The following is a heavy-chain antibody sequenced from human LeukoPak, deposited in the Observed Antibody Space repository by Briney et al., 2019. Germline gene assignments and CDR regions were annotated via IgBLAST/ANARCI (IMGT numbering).Heavy chain of an antibody. V-gene: IGHV1-8*01. CDR1: GYTFTSYD. CDR2: MNPNSGNT. D-gene: IGHD5-18*01. CDR3: AGRGYSYDYLLPY. Sequence: GASVKVSCKASGYTFTSYDINWVRQATGQGLEWMGWMNPNSGNTGYAQKFQGRVTMTRNTSISTAYMELSSLRSEDTAVYYCAGRGYSYDYLLPYWGQGTLVTVSS. J-gene: IGHJ4*02.